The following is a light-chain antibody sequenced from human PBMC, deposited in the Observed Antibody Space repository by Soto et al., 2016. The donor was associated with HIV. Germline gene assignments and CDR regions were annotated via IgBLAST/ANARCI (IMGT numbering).Light chain of an antibody. CDR3: LQDYDRPYT. J-gene: IGKJ2*01. CDR2: GMS. Sequence: DIQMTQSPSSLSAAVGDRVTISCRASQGINNYLAWYQQKPGKPPKSLMYGMSGLQSGVPSRFSGSGSGTDFTLTISSLQPEDSASYFCLQDYDRPYTFGQGTKLEIK. V-gene: IGKV1-16*01. CDR1: QGINNY.